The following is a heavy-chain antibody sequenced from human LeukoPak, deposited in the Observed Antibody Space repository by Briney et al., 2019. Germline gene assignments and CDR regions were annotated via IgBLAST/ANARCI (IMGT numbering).Heavy chain of an antibody. J-gene: IGHJ4*02. V-gene: IGHV3-11*06. CDR1: GFTFSDYY. CDR2: ISSSSSYT. CDR3: ARGADYDYVWGSYRPLDY. D-gene: IGHD3-16*02. Sequence: PGGSLRLSCAASGFTFSDYYMSWIRQAPGKGLEWVSYISSSSSYTNYADSVKGRFTISRDNAKNSLYLQMNSLRAEDTAVYYCARGADYDYVWGSYRPLDYWDQGTLVTVSS.